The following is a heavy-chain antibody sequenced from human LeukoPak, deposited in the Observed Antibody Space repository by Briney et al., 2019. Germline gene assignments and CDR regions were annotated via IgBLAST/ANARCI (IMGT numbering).Heavy chain of an antibody. CDR1: GGSISSSSYY. J-gene: IGHJ6*03. V-gene: IGHV4-39*01. CDR2: IYYSGST. D-gene: IGHD6-19*01. CDR3: ATTYSSGWYNYYYYMDV. Sequence: KSSETLTLTCTVSGGSISSSSYYWGWIRQPPGKGLEWIGSIYYSGSTYYNPSLKSRVTISVDTSKNQFSLKLSSVTAADTAVYYCATTYSSGWYNYYYYMDVWGKGTTVTVSS.